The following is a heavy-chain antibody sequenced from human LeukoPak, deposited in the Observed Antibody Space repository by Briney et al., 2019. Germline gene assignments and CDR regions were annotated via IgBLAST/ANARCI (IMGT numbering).Heavy chain of an antibody. CDR3: ARDPYSGNYGNYYYYYMDV. J-gene: IGHJ6*03. CDR1: GFTFSSYA. CDR2: ITSSSTYI. Sequence: GGSLRLSCAASGFTFSSYAMTWVRQAPGKALEWVSSITSSSTYIFYADSVKGRFTISRDSAKNSLYLQMNSLGPEDTAVYYCARDPYSGNYGNYYYYYMDVWGKGTTVTISS. D-gene: IGHD1-26*01. V-gene: IGHV3-21*01.